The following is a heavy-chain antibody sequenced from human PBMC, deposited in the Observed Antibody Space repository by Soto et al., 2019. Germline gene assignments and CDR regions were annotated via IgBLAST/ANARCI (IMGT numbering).Heavy chain of an antibody. D-gene: IGHD6-19*01. CDR2: IDPSDSYT. CDR3: ASITVAIDAFDI. Sequence: GESLKISCKGSGYSSTSYWISWVRQMPGKCLEWMGRIDPSDSYTNYSPSFQGHVTISADKSISTAYLQWSSLKASDTAMYYCASITVAIDAFDIWGQGTMVTVSS. CDR1: GYSSTSYW. J-gene: IGHJ3*02. V-gene: IGHV5-10-1*01.